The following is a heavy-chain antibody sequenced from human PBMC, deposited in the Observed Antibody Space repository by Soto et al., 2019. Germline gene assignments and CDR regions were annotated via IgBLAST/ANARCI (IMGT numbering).Heavy chain of an antibody. CDR3: ARGSADTNNYYYYYYMDV. D-gene: IGHD6-13*01. CDR1: GGSFSGYY. CDR2: INHSGST. J-gene: IGHJ6*03. Sequence: ASETLSLTCAVYGGSFSGYYWSWIRQPPGKGLEWIGEINHSGSTNYNPSLKSRVTISVDTSKNQFSLKLSSVTAADTAVYYCARGSADTNNYYYYYYMDVWGKGTTVTVS. V-gene: IGHV4-34*01.